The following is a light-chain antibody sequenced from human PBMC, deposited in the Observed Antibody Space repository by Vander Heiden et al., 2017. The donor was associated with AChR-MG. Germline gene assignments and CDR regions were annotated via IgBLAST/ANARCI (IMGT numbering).Light chain of an antibody. Sequence: EIMLTQSPATLSLSPGERATLSCRASQSVSSYLAWYQQKPGQAHRLLIYDASNRATGIPARFSGSGSGTDFTLTISSLEPEDFAVYYCQQRSNWLTFGGGTKVEIK. V-gene: IGKV3-11*01. CDR2: DAS. CDR3: QQRSNWLT. J-gene: IGKJ4*01. CDR1: QSVSSY.